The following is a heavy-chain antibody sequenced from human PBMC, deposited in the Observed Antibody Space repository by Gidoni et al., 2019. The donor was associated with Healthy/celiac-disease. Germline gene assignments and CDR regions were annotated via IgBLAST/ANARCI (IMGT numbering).Heavy chain of an antibody. CDR2: INQSGST. CDR1: GGSFSGYY. J-gene: IGHJ3*02. D-gene: IGHD6-13*01. Sequence: QVQLQQWGAGLLKPSETMSLTCAVYGGSFSGYYWSWIRQPPGKGLEWIGEINQSGSTNYNPSLKSRVTISVDTSKNQFSLKLSSVTAADTAVYYCARGRGIAAAGTRGAFDIWGQGTMVTVSS. V-gene: IGHV4-34*01. CDR3: ARGRGIAAAGTRGAFDI.